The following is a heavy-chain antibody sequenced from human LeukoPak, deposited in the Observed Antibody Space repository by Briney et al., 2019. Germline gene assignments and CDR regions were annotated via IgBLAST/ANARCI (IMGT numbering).Heavy chain of an antibody. CDR3: ASSTTGYYYYYSMDV. Sequence: SETLSLTCTVSGGSISSYYWSWLGQPPGKGLEWLGYIYYSGSTNYNPSLKSRVTISVDTSKDRFSLKLSSVTAADTAVYYCASSTTGYYYYYSMDVWGKGTTVTVSS. V-gene: IGHV4-59*01. CDR2: IYYSGST. J-gene: IGHJ6*03. CDR1: GGSISSYY. D-gene: IGHD4-17*01.